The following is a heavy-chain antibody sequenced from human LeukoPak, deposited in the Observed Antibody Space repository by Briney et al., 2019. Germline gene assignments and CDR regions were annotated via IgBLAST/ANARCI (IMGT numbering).Heavy chain of an antibody. Sequence: SVKVSCKASGGTFSSYAISWVRQAPGQGLEWMGGIIPIFGTANYAQKFQGRVTVTADKSTSTAYMELSSLRSEDTAVYYCARDYGSGSLLGYWGQGTLVTVSS. CDR2: IIPIFGTA. D-gene: IGHD3-10*01. J-gene: IGHJ4*02. V-gene: IGHV1-69*06. CDR3: ARDYGSGSLLGY. CDR1: GGTFSSYA.